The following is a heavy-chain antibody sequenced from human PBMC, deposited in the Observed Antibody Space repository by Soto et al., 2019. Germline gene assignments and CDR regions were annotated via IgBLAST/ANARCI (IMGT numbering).Heavy chain of an antibody. D-gene: IGHD3-10*01. CDR2: IDSGGRTT. Sequence: GGSLRLSCAASGFTFSSDWMHWFRQAPGKGLVWVSRIDSGGRTTTYADSVKGRFTISRDNAKNTLYLQMNGLRAEDTALYYCARWFTYFDYWGQGTQVTVSS. CDR1: GFTFSSDW. J-gene: IGHJ4*02. V-gene: IGHV3-74*01. CDR3: ARWFTYFDY.